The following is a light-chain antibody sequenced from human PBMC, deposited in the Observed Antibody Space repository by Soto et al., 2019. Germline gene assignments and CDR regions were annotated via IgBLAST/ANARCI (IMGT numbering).Light chain of an antibody. CDR3: QQYGRSPTWT. CDR1: QTISGTY. CDR2: SSS. J-gene: IGKJ1*01. V-gene: IGKV3-20*01. Sequence: EIVLTQSPGTLSLSPGEIATLSFSASQTISGTYLAWYQQKPGRAPRLLIYSSSSRAAGVSDRFSGSGSGTDFSLTISRLEPEDFAMYYCQQYGRSPTWTFGQGTKVDIK.